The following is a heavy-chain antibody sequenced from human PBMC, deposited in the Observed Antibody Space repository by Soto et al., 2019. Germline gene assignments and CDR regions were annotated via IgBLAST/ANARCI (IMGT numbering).Heavy chain of an antibody. CDR1: GGSVRSGSYY. D-gene: IGHD3-22*01. V-gene: IGHV4-61*01. CDR3: ARDSSGRHDY. Sequence: SETLSLTCSVSGGSVRSGSYYWTWIRQPPGKGLEWIGYIFQSGTTNYNASLKSRVTISIDTSKNQFFLKLNSVTAADTAVYYCARDSSGRHDYWGQGTLVTAPQ. J-gene: IGHJ4*02. CDR2: IFQSGTT.